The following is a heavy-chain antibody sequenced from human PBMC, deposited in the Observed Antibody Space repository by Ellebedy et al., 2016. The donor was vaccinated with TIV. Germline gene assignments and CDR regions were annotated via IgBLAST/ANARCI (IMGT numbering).Heavy chain of an antibody. CDR2: INPNSGGT. CDR1: GYTFTGYY. Sequence: ASVKVSXXASGYTFTGYYMHWVRQAPGQGLEWMGWINPNSGGTNYAQKFQGRVTMTRDTSISTAYMELSRLRSDDTAVYYCARVIDIVATTMGNWFDPWGQGTLVTVSS. V-gene: IGHV1-2*02. J-gene: IGHJ5*02. CDR3: ARVIDIVATTMGNWFDP. D-gene: IGHD5-12*01.